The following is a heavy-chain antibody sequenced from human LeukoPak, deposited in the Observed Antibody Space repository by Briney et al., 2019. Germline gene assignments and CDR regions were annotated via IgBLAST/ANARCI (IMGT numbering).Heavy chain of an antibody. CDR3: ARDLARIAAAGWWTLHYYGMDV. D-gene: IGHD6-13*01. J-gene: IGHJ6*02. CDR2: ISWNSGSI. V-gene: IGHV3-9*01. CDR1: GFTFDDYA. Sequence: GGSLRLSCAASGFTFDDYAMHWVRQAPGKGLEWVSGISWNSGSIGYADSVKGRFTISRDNSKNTLYLQMNSLRAEDTAVYYCARDLARIAAAGWWTLHYYGMDVWGQGTTVTVSS.